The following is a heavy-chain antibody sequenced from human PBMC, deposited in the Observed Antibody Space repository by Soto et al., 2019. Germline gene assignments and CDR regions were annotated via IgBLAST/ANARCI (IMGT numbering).Heavy chain of an antibody. CDR2: IYYSGST. Sequence: PSETLSLTCTVSGGSSSSGDFYWSWIRQPPGKGLELIGDIYYSGSTYYNPSLRSRAIMSVDTSQNQFSLKQSSLTAAEAAVYFCARADDFSDRFDYWGQGALITVPS. J-gene: IGHJ4*02. V-gene: IGHV4-30-4*01. D-gene: IGHD4-17*01. CDR3: ARADDFSDRFDY. CDR1: GGSSSSGDFY.